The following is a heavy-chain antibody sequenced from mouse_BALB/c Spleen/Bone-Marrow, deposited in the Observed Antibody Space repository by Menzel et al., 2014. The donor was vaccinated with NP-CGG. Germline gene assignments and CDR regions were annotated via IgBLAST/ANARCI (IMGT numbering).Heavy chain of an antibody. Sequence: EVNVVESGGGLVKPGGSLKLSCAASGFAFSSYDMSWVRQTPEKRLEWVAYISSGGGSTYYPDTVKGRFTISRDNAKNTLCLQMSSLKSEDTAMYYCARPLYYYGSSPFYAMDYWGQGTSVTVSS. V-gene: IGHV5-12-1*01. D-gene: IGHD1-1*01. J-gene: IGHJ4*01. CDR3: ARPLYYYGSSPFYAMDY. CDR1: GFAFSSYD. CDR2: ISSGGGST.